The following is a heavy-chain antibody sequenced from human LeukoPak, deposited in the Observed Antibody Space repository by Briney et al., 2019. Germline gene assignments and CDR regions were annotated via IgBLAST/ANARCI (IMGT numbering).Heavy chain of an antibody. D-gene: IGHD3-9*01. J-gene: IGHJ4*02. CDR3: ARDNYDILTGYYSFDY. CDR1: GFPFSSYW. V-gene: IGHV3-74*01. CDR2: INSDGSST. Sequence: GGSLRLSCVASGFPFSSYWMTWVRQAPGKGLVWVSRINSDGSSTSYADSVKGRFTISRDNAKNTLYLQMNSLRAEDTAVYYCARDNYDILTGYYSFDYWGQGTLVTVSS.